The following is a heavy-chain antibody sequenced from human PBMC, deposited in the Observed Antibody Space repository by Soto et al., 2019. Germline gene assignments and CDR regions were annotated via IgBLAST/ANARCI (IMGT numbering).Heavy chain of an antibody. Sequence: ASVKVSCKASGYTFTSYGISWVRQAPGQGLEWMGWISAYNGNTNYAQKLQGRVTMTTDTSTSTAYMELRSLRSDDTAVYYCGRDHLTTGTTSYWGQGTLVTVSS. J-gene: IGHJ4*02. D-gene: IGHD1-7*01. V-gene: IGHV1-18*01. CDR3: GRDHLTTGTTSY. CDR2: ISAYNGNT. CDR1: GYTFTSYG.